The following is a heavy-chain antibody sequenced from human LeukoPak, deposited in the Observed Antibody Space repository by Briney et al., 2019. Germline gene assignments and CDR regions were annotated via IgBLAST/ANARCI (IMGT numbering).Heavy chain of an antibody. D-gene: IGHD3-9*01. Sequence: PGGSLRLSCAASGFTFSSYGMHWVRQAPGKGLEWVAFIRYDGSNKYYADSVKGRFTISRDNSKNTLYLQMNSLRAEDTAVYYCAKRRCDILTGKIDYWGQGTLVTVSS. CDR3: AKRRCDILTGKIDY. CDR1: GFTFSSYG. V-gene: IGHV3-30*02. J-gene: IGHJ4*02. CDR2: IRYDGSNK.